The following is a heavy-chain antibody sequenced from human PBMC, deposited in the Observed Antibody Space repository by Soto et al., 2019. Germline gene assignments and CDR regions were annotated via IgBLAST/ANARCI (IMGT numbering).Heavy chain of an antibody. CDR1: GYTFTSYG. V-gene: IGHV1-18*01. J-gene: IGHJ4*02. CDR3: ARDKGRLLVHYIHDY. Sequence: ASVKVSCKASGYTFTSYGISWVRQAPGQGLEWMGWISAYNGNTNYAQKLQGRVTMTTDTSTSTAYMELRSLRSDDTAVYYCARDKGRLLVHYIHDYWGQGTLVTVSS. D-gene: IGHD3-22*01. CDR2: ISAYNGNT.